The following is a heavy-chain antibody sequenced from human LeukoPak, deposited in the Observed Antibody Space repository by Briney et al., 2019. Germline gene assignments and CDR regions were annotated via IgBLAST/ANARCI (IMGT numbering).Heavy chain of an antibody. V-gene: IGHV4-38-2*02. Sequence: PSGTLSLTCTVSGYSISSGYYWGWIRQPPGKGLEWIGSIYHSGSTFYNPSLKSRVTISVDTSKNQFPLRLTSVTAADTAVYYCARLSGIYCDRGSCFNYFDSWGQGALVTVSS. CDR2: IYHSGST. CDR1: GYSISSGYY. D-gene: IGHD2-15*01. CDR3: ARLSGIYCDRGSCFNYFDS. J-gene: IGHJ5*01.